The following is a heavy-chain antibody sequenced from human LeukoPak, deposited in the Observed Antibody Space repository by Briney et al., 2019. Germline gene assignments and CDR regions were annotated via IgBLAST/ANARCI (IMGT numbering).Heavy chain of an antibody. V-gene: IGHV3-48*04. CDR2: ISSSSDNI. Sequence: GGSLRLSCAASGFTFSSYAMNWVRQVPGKGLEWVSYISSSSDNIYYADSVEGRFTISRDNAKNSLYLQMNSLRPEDTAMYYCARGPKWLSPPGFPDYWGQGTLVTVSS. CDR1: GFTFSSYA. J-gene: IGHJ4*02. D-gene: IGHD5-12*01. CDR3: ARGPKWLSPPGFPDY.